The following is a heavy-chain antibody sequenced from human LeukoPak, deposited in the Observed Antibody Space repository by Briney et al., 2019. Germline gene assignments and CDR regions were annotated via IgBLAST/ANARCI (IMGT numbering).Heavy chain of an antibody. CDR1: GFTLSTYT. J-gene: IGHJ3*02. Sequence: GGSLRLSCAASGFTLSTYTMNWVRQAPGKGLEWVSAFGGGSAYYADSVKGRFTISRDNSKNTLYLQVNSLRADDTAVYYCARVSGSFDMWGQGTMVTVSS. CDR3: ARVSGSFDM. V-gene: IGHV3-23*01. D-gene: IGHD3-10*01. CDR2: FGGGSA.